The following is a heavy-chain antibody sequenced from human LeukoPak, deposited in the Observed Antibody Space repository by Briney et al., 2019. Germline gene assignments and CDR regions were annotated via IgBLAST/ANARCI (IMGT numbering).Heavy chain of an antibody. CDR2: ISAYNGNT. Sequence: ASVKVSCKASGYTFTSYGFSWVRQAPGQGLEWMGWISAYNGNTIYAQKFQGRVTMTEDTSTDTAYMELSSLRSEDTAVYYCATDSRNYDILTGYYRTRAFDPWGQGTLVTVSS. CDR1: GYTFTSYG. CDR3: ATDSRNYDILTGYYRTRAFDP. V-gene: IGHV1-18*01. J-gene: IGHJ5*02. D-gene: IGHD3-9*01.